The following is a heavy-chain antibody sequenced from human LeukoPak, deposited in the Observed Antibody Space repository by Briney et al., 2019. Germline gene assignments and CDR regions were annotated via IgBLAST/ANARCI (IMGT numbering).Heavy chain of an antibody. D-gene: IGHD3-10*01. CDR3: AKGSGISYPYYFDY. J-gene: IGHJ4*02. CDR2: NTGGGTST. V-gene: IGHV3-23*01. CDR1: GFTFNTYA. Sequence: PGGSLRLSCAAPGFTFNTYAMSWVRQATGKGLECVSANTGGGTSTYHAHSVKRRFTISKDNYKNTLYLQMNSLRAEDTAVYYCAKGSGISYPYYFDYWGQGTLVTVSS.